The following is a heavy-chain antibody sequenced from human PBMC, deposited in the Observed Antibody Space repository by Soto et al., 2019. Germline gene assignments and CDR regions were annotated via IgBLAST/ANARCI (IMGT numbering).Heavy chain of an antibody. CDR2: IYPGDSDV. Sequence: GESLKISCMGSGYSFTNYWIGWVRQMPGKGLEWMGDIYPGDSDVKYSPSFRGQVTISADRSTSTAYLQWSSLKASDTAVYYCARDGMYYGVDAFDIWGQGTMVTVSS. CDR3: ARDGMYYGVDAFDI. D-gene: IGHD3-10*01. J-gene: IGHJ3*02. V-gene: IGHV5-51*01. CDR1: GYSFTNYW.